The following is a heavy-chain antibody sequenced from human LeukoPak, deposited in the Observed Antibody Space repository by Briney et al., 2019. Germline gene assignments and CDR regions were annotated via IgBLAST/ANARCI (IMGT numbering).Heavy chain of an antibody. CDR1: GFTLTCYY. CDR2: IKPNSGDT. V-gene: IGHV1-2*02. D-gene: IGHD2-2*01. CDR3: ARADSVPAGDYHYWYMDV. J-gene: IGHJ6*03. Sequence: ASVKVSFKASGFTLTCYYMHWVRQGPRQGLQWMGWIKPNSGDTDYAQKYQGRVTMTRDTSISTVYMELSSLRSDDTAVYYCARADSVPAGDYHYWYMDVWGKGTTVTVSS.